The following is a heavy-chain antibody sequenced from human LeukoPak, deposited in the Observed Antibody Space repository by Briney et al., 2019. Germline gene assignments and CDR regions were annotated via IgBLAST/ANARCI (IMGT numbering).Heavy chain of an antibody. J-gene: IGHJ6*02. CDR2: IIPIFGTA. CDR3: ERSPFWGGDGYGGEAGYNGMDV. CDR1: GGTFSSYA. Sequence: SVKVSCKASGGTFSSYAISWVRQAPGQGLEWMGGIIPIFGTANYAQKFQGRVTITADESTSAAYMELSSLRSEDTAVYYCERSPFWGGDGYGGEAGYNGMDVWGQGTPAPAS. D-gene: IGHD2-21*01. V-gene: IGHV1-69*13.